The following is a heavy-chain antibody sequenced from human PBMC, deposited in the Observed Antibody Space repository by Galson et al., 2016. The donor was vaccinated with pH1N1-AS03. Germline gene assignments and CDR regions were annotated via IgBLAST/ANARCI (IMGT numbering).Heavy chain of an antibody. CDR2: ISGSGGSA. CDR3: AKALEVGYYYYYGLDV. J-gene: IGHJ6*02. CDR1: GFVFSNYA. V-gene: IGHV3-23*01. D-gene: IGHD2-15*01. Sequence: LRLSCAASGFVFSNYAMTWVRQAPGKGLEWVSSISGSGGSAYYADSVKGRFAISRDNSKNTLYLQMNSMRAGDTALYYCAKALEVGYYYYYGLDVWGQGTTVTVS.